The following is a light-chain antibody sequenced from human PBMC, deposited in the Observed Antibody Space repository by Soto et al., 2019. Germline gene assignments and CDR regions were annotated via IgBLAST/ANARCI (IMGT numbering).Light chain of an antibody. J-gene: IGKJ5*01. CDR3: HQRNT. CDR1: QSVTTQ. CDR2: GAS. V-gene: IGKV3-11*01. Sequence: IVLTQSPGTLSLSPGERATLSCRASQSVTTQLAWYQQKPGQAPRLIIHGASNRATGVPPRFSGSRSGTDFTLTISSVEPEDFAVFYCHQRNTFGQGTRLEI.